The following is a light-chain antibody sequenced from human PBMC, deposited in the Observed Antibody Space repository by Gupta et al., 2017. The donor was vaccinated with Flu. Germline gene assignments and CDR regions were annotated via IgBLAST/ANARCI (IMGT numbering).Light chain of an antibody. CDR1: QSVSSSY. Sequence: EIVWTQSQGTLSLSQGERATLSCRARQSVSSSYLAWYQQKPGQAPRRLIYGASSRATGIPDRFSGSGSGTDFTLTISRLEPEDFAVYYCQQYGSSQEYSFGQGTKLEIK. V-gene: IGKV3-20*01. J-gene: IGKJ2*03. CDR3: QQYGSSQEYS. CDR2: GAS.